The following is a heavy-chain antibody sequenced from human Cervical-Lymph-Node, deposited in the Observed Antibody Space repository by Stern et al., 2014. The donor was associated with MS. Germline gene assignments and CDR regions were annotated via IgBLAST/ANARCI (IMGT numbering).Heavy chain of an antibody. D-gene: IGHD6-19*01. CDR1: GGSVTSATSY. Sequence: QVQLQESGPGLVKPSETLSLTCIVSGGSVTSATSYWSWIRQSPGKGLEWIGYVYYSGSTRYNPSLKSRVTISIDTSKNQFSLKLTSVTAADTALYYCARGGGSGSRRGSSDWNPVYYFHYWGQGTLVTVSS. CDR2: VYYSGST. J-gene: IGHJ4*02. CDR3: ARGGGSGSRRGSSDWNPVYYFHY. V-gene: IGHV4-61*01.